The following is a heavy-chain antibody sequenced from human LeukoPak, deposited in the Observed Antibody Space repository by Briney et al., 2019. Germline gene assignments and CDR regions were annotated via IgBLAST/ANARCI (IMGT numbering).Heavy chain of an antibody. D-gene: IGHD6-19*01. CDR3: ARDLYSSGAFDY. V-gene: IGHV4-39*07. J-gene: IGHJ4*02. CDR1: GGSISSSSYY. CDR2: IFYSGST. Sequence: SETLSLTCSVFGGSISSSSYYWGWIRQPPGQGLERIGSIFYSGSTYYNPSLKSRVTISVDTSRNQFSLKLSSVTAADTAVYYCARDLYSSGAFDYWGQGTLVTVSS.